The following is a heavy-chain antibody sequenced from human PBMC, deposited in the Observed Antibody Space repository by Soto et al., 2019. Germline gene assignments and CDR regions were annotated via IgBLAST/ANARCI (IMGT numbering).Heavy chain of an antibody. CDR1: GFTFTNSA. Sequence: QVQVVQSGPEVRNPGTSVKVSCKTSGFTFTNSAVQWVRQARGQRREWIGWIGVRNGDTKYLQNLEGRVTITRDTATGTAYMELSGLRSEDTAMYYCAAEIYSGGDCCHFDYWGQGTLVTVPS. D-gene: IGHD2-21*01. CDR2: IGVRNGDT. V-gene: IGHV1-58*01. J-gene: IGHJ4*02. CDR3: AAEIYSGGDCCHFDY.